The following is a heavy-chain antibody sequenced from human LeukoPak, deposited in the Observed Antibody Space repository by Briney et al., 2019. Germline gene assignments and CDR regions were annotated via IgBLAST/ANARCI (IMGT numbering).Heavy chain of an antibody. CDR1: GYRFTSFW. J-gene: IGHJ4*02. CDR2: IYPGDSDT. CDR3: ARHDSCSSTSCYFDY. Sequence: PGGSLKISCKGSGYRFTSFWIGWVRQMPGKGLEWMGIIYPGDSDTRYSPSFQGQVTISADKSINTAYLQWSSLKASDTAMYYCARHDSCSSTSCYFDYWGQGTLVTVSS. D-gene: IGHD2-2*01. V-gene: IGHV5-51*01.